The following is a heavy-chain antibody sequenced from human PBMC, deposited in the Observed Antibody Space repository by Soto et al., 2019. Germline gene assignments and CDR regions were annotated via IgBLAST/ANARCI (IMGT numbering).Heavy chain of an antibody. CDR1: GYTFTSYG. CDR3: AINMVRGVEAFDI. V-gene: IGHV1-18*01. J-gene: IGHJ3*02. CDR2: INAYNGNI. D-gene: IGHD3-10*01. Sequence: GASVKGSCKASGYTFTSYGISWVRQAPGQGIERMGWINAYNGNINYAQKLQGRVTMTTDTSTSTAYMELRSLRSDDTAVYYCAINMVRGVEAFDIWGQGTMVTVSS.